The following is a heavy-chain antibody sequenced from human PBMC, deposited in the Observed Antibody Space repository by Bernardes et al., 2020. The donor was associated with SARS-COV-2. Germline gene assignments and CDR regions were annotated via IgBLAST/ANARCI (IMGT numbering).Heavy chain of an antibody. CDR2: IVVGSGNT. J-gene: IGHJ6*02. V-gene: IGHV1-58*02. D-gene: IGHD2-2*01. CDR1: GFTFTSSA. Sequence: SVKVSCKASGFTFTSSAMQWVRQARGQRLEWIGWIVVGSGNTNYAQKFQERVTITRDMSTSTAYMELSSLRSEDTAVYYCAASRSSSHIPYYYYYGMDVWGQGTTVTVSS. CDR3: AASRSSSHIPYYYYYGMDV.